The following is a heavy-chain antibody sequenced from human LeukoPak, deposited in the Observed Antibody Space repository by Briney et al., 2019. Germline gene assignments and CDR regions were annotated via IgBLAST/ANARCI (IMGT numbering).Heavy chain of an antibody. CDR2: IYSGGST. Sequence: GGSLRLSCAASGFTVSSNYMSWVPQAPGKGLEWVSVIYSGGSTYYADSVKGRFTISRDNSKNTLYLQMNSLRAEDTAVYYCARAHPSHYYYYGMDVWGQGTTVTVSS. D-gene: IGHD6-6*01. CDR3: ARAHPSHYYYYGMDV. J-gene: IGHJ6*02. V-gene: IGHV3-66*01. CDR1: GFTVSSNY.